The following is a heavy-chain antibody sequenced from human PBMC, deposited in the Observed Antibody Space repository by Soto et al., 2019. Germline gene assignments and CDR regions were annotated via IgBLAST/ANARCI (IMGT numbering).Heavy chain of an antibody. D-gene: IGHD5-18*01. CDR2: FTGSAGST. J-gene: IGHJ6*02. Sequence: GSLRPSXRPSGLTCSSCAMSWVRQLAGTGMEWVSAFTGSAGSTYYAESVTARFTISRDHSPNTVFLVTNSLSVARTAIYGCSHGETALAELQHYYYVGLDDWGQGTTVTVS. V-gene: IGHV3-23*01. CDR3: SHGETALAELQHYYYVGLDD. CDR1: GLTCSSCA.